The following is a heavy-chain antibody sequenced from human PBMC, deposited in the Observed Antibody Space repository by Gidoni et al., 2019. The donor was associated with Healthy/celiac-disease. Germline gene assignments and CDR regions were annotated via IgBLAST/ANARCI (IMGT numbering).Heavy chain of an antibody. CDR3: ASHTKGGSYYGDY. CDR1: GGSFSGYY. V-gene: IGHV4-34*01. Sequence: QVQLQQWGAGLLKPSETLTLTCAVYGGSFSGYYWSWIRQPPGKGLELIGEINHSGSTNYNPSLKRRVTISVDTSKNQVSLKLSSVTAADTAGYYCASHTKGGSYYGDYWGHGTLVTVSS. D-gene: IGHD1-26*01. CDR2: INHSGST. J-gene: IGHJ4*01.